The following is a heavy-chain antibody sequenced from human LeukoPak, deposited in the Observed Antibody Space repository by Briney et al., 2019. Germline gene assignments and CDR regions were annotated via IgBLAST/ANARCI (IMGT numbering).Heavy chain of an antibody. D-gene: IGHD2-8*01. V-gene: IGHV4-39*07. J-gene: IGHJ4*02. CDR3: ARGSFIVLMVYATEQIIDY. CDR2: IYYSGSA. CDR1: GGSISSRSYY. Sequence: SETLSLTCTVSGGSISSRSYYWGWIRQPPGKGLEWIGSIYYSGSAYYNPSLKSRVTISVDTSKNQFSLKLSSVTAADTAVYYCARGSFIVLMVYATEQIIDYWGQGTLVTVSS.